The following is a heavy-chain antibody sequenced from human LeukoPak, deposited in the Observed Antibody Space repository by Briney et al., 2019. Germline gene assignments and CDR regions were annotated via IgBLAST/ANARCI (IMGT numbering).Heavy chain of an antibody. CDR1: GGSISSYY. J-gene: IGHJ4*02. CDR3: ARDGYGDYIFDY. V-gene: IGHV4-59*01. CDR2: IYYSGST. D-gene: IGHD4-17*01. Sequence: SETLSLTCTVSGGSISSYYWSWIRQPPGKGLEWIGYIYYSGSTNYNPSLKSRVIISVDTSKNQFSLKLSSVTAADTAVYYCARDGYGDYIFDYWGQGTLVTVSS.